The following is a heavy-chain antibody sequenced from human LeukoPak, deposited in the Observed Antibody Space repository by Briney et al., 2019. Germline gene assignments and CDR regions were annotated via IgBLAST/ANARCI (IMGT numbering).Heavy chain of an antibody. CDR2: IYYSGST. V-gene: IGHV4-59*01. J-gene: IGHJ3*02. CDR1: GGSISSYY. Sequence: PSETLSLTCTVSGGSISSYYWSWIRRPPGKGLEWIGYIYYSGSTNYNPSLKSRVTISVDTSKNQFSLKLSSVTAADTAVYYCASSPGDSRLGDAFDIWGQGTMVTVSS. D-gene: IGHD7-27*01. CDR3: ASSPGDSRLGDAFDI.